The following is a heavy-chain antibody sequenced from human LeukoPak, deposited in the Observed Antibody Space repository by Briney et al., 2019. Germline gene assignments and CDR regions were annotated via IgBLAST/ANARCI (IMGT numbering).Heavy chain of an antibody. Sequence: SETLSLTCTVSGDFLSAHYWSWIRQPPGKGLEWIGYIYGSGSTHYDPSFRSRATISEDTSKNQFSLQLTSVTAADTAVYYCARNVGWYSHDTWGQGTLVTVSS. CDR3: ARNVGWYSHDT. V-gene: IGHV4-59*08. CDR1: GDFLSAHY. D-gene: IGHD6-19*01. CDR2: IYGSGST. J-gene: IGHJ5*02.